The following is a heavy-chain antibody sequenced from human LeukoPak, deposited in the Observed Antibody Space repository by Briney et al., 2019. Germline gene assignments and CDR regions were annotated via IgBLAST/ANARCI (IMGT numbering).Heavy chain of an antibody. V-gene: IGHV1-8*01. CDR2: MNPNSGNT. Sequence: ASVKVSCKASGYTFTSYDINWVRQATGQGLEWMGWMNPNSGNTGYAQKFQGRVTMTRNTSISTAYMELSSLRSEDTAVYYCARVYDFLCGYHTYYYYYMDVWGKGTTVTVSS. CDR3: ARVYDFLCGYHTYYYYYMDV. J-gene: IGHJ6*03. D-gene: IGHD3-3*01. CDR1: GYTFTSYD.